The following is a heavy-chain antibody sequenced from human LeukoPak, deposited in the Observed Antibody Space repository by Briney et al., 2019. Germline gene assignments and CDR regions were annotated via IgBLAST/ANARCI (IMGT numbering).Heavy chain of an antibody. CDR3: ARGIEDYYYYMDV. Sequence: GGSLRLSCAASGFTFSSYEMNWVRQAPGKGLEWVSYISSSGSTIYYADSVKGRFTISRDNAKNSLYLQMNSLRAGDTAVYYCARGIEDYYYYMDVWGKGTTVTISS. CDR2: ISSSGSTI. CDR1: GFTFSSYE. D-gene: IGHD3-16*01. J-gene: IGHJ6*03. V-gene: IGHV3-48*03.